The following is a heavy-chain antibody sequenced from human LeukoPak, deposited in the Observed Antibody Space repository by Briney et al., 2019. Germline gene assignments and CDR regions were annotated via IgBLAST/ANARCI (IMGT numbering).Heavy chain of an antibody. D-gene: IGHD3-22*01. CDR1: GGSISSSSYY. CDR2: IYYSGST. CDR3: ARLYHYVSSGYTFDY. J-gene: IGHJ4*02. Sequence: SETLSLTCTVSGGSISSSSYYWGWIRQPPGKGLEWIGSIYYSGSTYYNPSLKSRVTISVDTSKNQFSLKLSSVTAADTAVYYCARLYHYVSSGYTFDYWGQGTLVTVSS. V-gene: IGHV4-39*01.